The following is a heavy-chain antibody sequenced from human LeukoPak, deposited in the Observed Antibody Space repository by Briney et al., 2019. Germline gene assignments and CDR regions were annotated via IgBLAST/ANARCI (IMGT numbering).Heavy chain of an antibody. D-gene: IGHD6-19*01. Sequence: GGSLRLSCAASGFTVSNNYMSWVRQAPGKGLEWVAVISYDGSNKYYADSVKGRFTISRDNSKNTLYLQMNSLRAEDTAVYYCARDYSTSGWPIGLWGQGTLVTVSS. CDR1: GFTVSNNY. CDR2: ISYDGSNK. V-gene: IGHV3-30-3*01. J-gene: IGHJ4*02. CDR3: ARDYSTSGWPIGL.